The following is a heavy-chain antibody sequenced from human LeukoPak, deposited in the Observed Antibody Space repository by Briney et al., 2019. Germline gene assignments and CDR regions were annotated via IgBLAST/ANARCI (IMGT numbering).Heavy chain of an antibody. J-gene: IGHJ3*02. CDR2: INWDSSRT. CDR3: AALAAAGSDAFDI. Sequence: GGSLRLSCAASGFTLDDYAMHWVRQAPGKGLEWVSTINWDSSRTAYADSVKGRFIISRDNAKNSLYLQMNSLRTEDMALYYCAALAAAGSDAFDIWGQGTMVTVSS. V-gene: IGHV3-9*03. CDR1: GFTLDDYA. D-gene: IGHD6-13*01.